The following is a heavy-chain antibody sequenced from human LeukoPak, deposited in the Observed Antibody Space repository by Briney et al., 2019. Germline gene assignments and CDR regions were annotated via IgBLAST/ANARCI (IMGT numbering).Heavy chain of an antibody. CDR1: GFTFSSYE. Sequence: GGSLRLSCAASGFTFSSYEMNWVRQAPGKGLEWVSYISSSAGTIYYADSVKGRFTISRDNAKNSLYLQMNSLSAEDTAVYYCARTYYGSGSYYFDYWGQGTRVTVSS. V-gene: IGHV3-48*03. CDR2: ISSSAGTI. J-gene: IGHJ4*02. D-gene: IGHD3-10*01. CDR3: ARTYYGSGSYYFDY.